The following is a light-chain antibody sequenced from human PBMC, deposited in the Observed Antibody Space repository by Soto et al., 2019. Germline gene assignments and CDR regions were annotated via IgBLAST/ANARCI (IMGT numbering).Light chain of an antibody. Sequence: EIVLTQSPGTLSLSPGERATLSCRASQRVASNYLAWYQQTPGQAPRLLIYGASSRATGIPDRFSGSGSGTDFTLTISRLEPEDFAVYYCQQYGSSPTFGQGTRLEIK. CDR2: GAS. J-gene: IGKJ5*01. V-gene: IGKV3-20*01. CDR3: QQYGSSPT. CDR1: QRVASNY.